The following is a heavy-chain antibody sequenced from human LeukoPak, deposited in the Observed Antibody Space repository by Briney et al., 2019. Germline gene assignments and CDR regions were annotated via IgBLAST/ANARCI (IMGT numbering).Heavy chain of an antibody. J-gene: IGHJ4*02. Sequence: SETLSLTCTVSGGSLSSYYWSWIRQPPAKGLEWIGYIYSSGSTNYNPSLKSRVTISVDTSKNQFSLKLSSVTAADPAVFYCARQMSGSSALDYWGQGTLVTVSS. CDR1: GGSLSSYY. V-gene: IGHV4-59*08. D-gene: IGHD6-13*01. CDR3: ARQMSGSSALDY. CDR2: IYSSGST.